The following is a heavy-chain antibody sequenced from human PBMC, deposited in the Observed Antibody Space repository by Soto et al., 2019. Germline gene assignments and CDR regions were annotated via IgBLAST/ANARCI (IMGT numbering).Heavy chain of an antibody. CDR1: GYTFNSYY. Sequence: QVQLVQSGAEVKKPGASVTVSCKASGYTFNSYYLHWVRQAPGQGLDWMGLINPSGGDANYAQKFQGRVTMTRDTSTSTVYLELTGLTSDDSAVYFCARDDARGDSTFDYWGQGTLVTVS. CDR2: INPSGGDA. D-gene: IGHD2-21*01. V-gene: IGHV1-46*02. CDR3: ARDDARGDSTFDY. J-gene: IGHJ4*02.